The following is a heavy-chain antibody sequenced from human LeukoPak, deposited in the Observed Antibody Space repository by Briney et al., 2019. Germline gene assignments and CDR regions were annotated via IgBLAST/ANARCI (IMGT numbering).Heavy chain of an antibody. D-gene: IGHD2-2*02. V-gene: IGHV4-34*01. CDR2: ISHSGST. CDR3: ARGRRPIVVVPAAILGFVY. CDR1: SGSFSGYY. J-gene: IGHJ4*02. Sequence: PSETLSLTCAVYSGSFSGYYWSWIRQPPGKGLEWIGEISHSGSTNYNPSLKSRVTISVDTSKNQFSLKLSSVTAADTAVYYCARGRRPIVVVPAAILGFVYWGQGTLVTVSS.